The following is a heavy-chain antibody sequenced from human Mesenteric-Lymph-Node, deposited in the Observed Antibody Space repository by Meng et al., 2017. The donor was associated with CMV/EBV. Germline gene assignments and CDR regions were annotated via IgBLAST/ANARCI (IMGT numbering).Heavy chain of an antibody. Sequence: INWVRQATGQGLEWMGWMNPNSGNTGYAQKFQGRVTITRNTSISTAYMELSSLRSEDTAVYYCARAGTIVVVPAAAHYYYYYGMDVWGQGTMVTVSS. J-gene: IGHJ6*02. D-gene: IGHD2-2*01. V-gene: IGHV1-8*03. CDR2: MNPNSGNT. CDR3: ARAGTIVVVPAAAHYYYYYGMDV.